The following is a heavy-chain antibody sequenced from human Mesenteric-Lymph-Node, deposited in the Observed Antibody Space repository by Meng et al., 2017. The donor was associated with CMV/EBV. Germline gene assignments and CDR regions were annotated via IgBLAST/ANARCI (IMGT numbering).Heavy chain of an antibody. CDR1: GYTFTSYY. Sequence: ASVQVSCKASGYTFTSYYMHWVRQAPGQGLEWMGWINPNSGGTNYAQKFQGRVTMTRDTSISTAYMELSRLRSDDTAVYYCARDSEGGVVISDYWGQGTLVTVSS. D-gene: IGHD3-3*01. J-gene: IGHJ4*02. CDR2: INPNSGGT. CDR3: ARDSEGGVVISDY. V-gene: IGHV1-2*02.